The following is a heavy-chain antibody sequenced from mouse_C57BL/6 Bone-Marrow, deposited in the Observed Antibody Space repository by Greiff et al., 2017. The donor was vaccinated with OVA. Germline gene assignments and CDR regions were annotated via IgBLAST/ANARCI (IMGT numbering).Heavy chain of an antibody. CDR2: IRSKSNNYAT. J-gene: IGHJ3*01. V-gene: IGHV10-1*01. CDR1: GFSFNTYA. Sequence: EVNVVESGGGLVQPKGSLKLSCAASGFSFNTYAMNWVRQAPGKGLEWVARIRSKSNNYATYYADSVKDRFTISRDDSESMLYLQMNNLKTEDTAMYYCVRHDHYGFAYWGQGTLVTVSA. CDR3: VRHDHYGFAY. D-gene: IGHD1-1*02.